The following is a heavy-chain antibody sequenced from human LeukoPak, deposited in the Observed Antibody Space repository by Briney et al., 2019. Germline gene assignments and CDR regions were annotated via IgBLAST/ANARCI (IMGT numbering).Heavy chain of an antibody. CDR3: AKDQDMVRGPVGFYYSDY. J-gene: IGHJ4*02. V-gene: IGHV3-23*01. Sequence: PGGSLRLSCAASGFTFSSYAMSWVRQAPGKGLEWVSAISGSGGSTYYADSVKGRFTISRDNSKNTLYLQMNSLRAEDTAVYYCAKDQDMVRGPVGFYYSDYWGQGTLVTVSS. CDR1: GFTFSSYA. D-gene: IGHD3-10*01. CDR2: ISGSGGST.